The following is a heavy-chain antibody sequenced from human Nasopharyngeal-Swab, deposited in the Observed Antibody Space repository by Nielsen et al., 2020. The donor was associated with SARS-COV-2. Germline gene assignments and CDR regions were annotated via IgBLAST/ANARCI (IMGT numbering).Heavy chain of an antibody. Sequence: SETLSLTCTVSGGSISSGDYYWSWIRQPPGKGLEWIGYIYYSGSTYYNPSLKSRVTISVDTSKNQFSLKLSSVTAADTAVYYCARVPKLPKLNYYYYYMDAWGKGTMVTVSS. J-gene: IGHJ6*03. CDR2: IYYSGST. CDR1: GGSISSGDYY. V-gene: IGHV4-30-4*08. D-gene: IGHD1-7*01. CDR3: ARVPKLPKLNYYYYYMDA.